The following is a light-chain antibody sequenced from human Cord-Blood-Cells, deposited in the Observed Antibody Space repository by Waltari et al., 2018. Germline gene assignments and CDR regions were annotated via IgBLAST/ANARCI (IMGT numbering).Light chain of an antibody. Sequence: SYVLTQPPSVSVAPGKTARITCGGNNIGSKSVHWYQQKPGQAPVLVVYDDSDRPSGIPGGFSGANSGNTATLTISRVEAGDEADYYCQVWDSSSDHVFGTGTKVTVL. J-gene: IGLJ1*01. CDR3: QVWDSSSDHV. V-gene: IGLV3-21*03. CDR2: DDS. CDR1: NIGSKS.